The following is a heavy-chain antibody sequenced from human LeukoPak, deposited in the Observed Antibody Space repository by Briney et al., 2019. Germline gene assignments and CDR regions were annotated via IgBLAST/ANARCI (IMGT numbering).Heavy chain of an antibody. J-gene: IGHJ4*02. CDR1: GFTFSSYS. Sequence: GGSLRLSCAASGFTFSSYSMNWVRQAPGKGLEWLSYISSGSSTICYADSVKGRFTISRDNAKNSLYLQMNSLRDEDTAVYYCAKSSGWFLDYWGQGALVTVSS. CDR3: AKSSGWFLDY. CDR2: ISSGSSTI. V-gene: IGHV3-48*02. D-gene: IGHD6-19*01.